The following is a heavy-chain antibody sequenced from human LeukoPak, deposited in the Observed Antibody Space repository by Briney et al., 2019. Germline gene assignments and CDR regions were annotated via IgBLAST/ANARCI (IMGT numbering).Heavy chain of an antibody. Sequence: GGSLRLSCAASGFTFSSYAMHWVRQAPGKGLEWVAIISNDGSNKYYADSVKGRFTISRDNSKNTLYLQMNSLRAEDTAVYYCAREIGMVRGVPEQTWGQGTLVTVSS. J-gene: IGHJ5*02. V-gene: IGHV3-30-3*01. CDR2: ISNDGSNK. CDR1: GFTFSSYA. CDR3: AREIGMVRGVPEQT. D-gene: IGHD3-10*01.